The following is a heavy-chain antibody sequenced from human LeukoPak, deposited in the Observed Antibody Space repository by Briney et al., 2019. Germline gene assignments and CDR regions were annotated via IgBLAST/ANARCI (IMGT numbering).Heavy chain of an antibody. Sequence: PSETLSLTCGVSGASIIGINWWSWVRQPPGKGLEWIGEVYHSESANYNPSLRSRVTMSVDKSKNQFSLKLSSVTAADTAVYYCAKSNTQWLAEINWFDPWGQGTLVTVSS. CDR1: GASIIGINW. D-gene: IGHD6-19*01. CDR2: VYHSESA. CDR3: AKSNTQWLAEINWFDP. V-gene: IGHV4-4*02. J-gene: IGHJ5*02.